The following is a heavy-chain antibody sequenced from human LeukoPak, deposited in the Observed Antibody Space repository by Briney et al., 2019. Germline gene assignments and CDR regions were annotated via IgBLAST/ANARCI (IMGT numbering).Heavy chain of an antibody. CDR1: GFTFSSYW. V-gene: IGHV3-48*01. CDR3: ARDPAGSGPYYYYYYMDV. CDR2: INSSSSTI. D-gene: IGHD3-10*01. J-gene: IGHJ6*03. Sequence: QPGGSLRLSCAASGFTFSSYWMHWVRQAPGKGLEWVSYINSSSSTIYYADSVKGRFTISRDNAKNSLYLQMNSLRAEDTAVYYCARDPAGSGPYYYYYYMDVWGKGTTVTVSS.